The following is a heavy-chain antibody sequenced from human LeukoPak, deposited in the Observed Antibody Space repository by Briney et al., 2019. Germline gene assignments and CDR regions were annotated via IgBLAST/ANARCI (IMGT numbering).Heavy chain of an antibody. CDR2: IYYSGST. CDR1: GGSISSYY. J-gene: IGHJ4*02. Sequence: SETLSLTCTVSGGSISSYYWSWIRQPPGKGLEWIGYIYYSGSTNYNPSLKSLVTISVDTSKNQFSLKLSSVTAADTAVYHCARRRGILWDGDYFDYWGQGTLVTVSS. D-gene: IGHD2-21*01. V-gene: IGHV4-59*08. CDR3: ARRRGILWDGDYFDY.